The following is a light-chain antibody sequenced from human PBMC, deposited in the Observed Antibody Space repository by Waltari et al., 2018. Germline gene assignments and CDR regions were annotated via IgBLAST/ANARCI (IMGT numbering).Light chain of an antibody. CDR3: QQYNKWPPLT. J-gene: IGKJ4*01. CDR1: QNIHDN. CDR2: CAS. Sequence: LLPQSPATLSVSPGGRVNLPCRASQNIHDNLAWYQHKPGQAPRLLIYCASTRATVIPARFRGSGSGTEFTLTINSLQSEDLGIYYCQQYNKWPPLTFGGGTKVEIK. V-gene: IGKV3-15*01.